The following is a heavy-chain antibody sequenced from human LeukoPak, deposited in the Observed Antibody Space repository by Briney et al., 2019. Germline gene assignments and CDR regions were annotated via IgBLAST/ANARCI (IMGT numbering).Heavy chain of an antibody. D-gene: IGHD3-10*01. CDR2: ITSST. CDR3: ARARYFGSGTYHDY. CDR1: GFTFSTYT. V-gene: IGHV3-48*01. Sequence: GGSLRLSCEASGFTFSTYTMSWVRQASGKGLEWLSCITSSTYYADSVKGRFTISRDNAKNSLYLQMNSLRAEDTAVYYCARARYFGSGTYHDYWGQGTLVTVSS. J-gene: IGHJ4*02.